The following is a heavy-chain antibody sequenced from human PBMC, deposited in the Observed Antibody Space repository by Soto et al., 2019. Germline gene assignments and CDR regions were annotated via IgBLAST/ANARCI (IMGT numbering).Heavy chain of an antibody. V-gene: IGHV1-3*01. D-gene: IGHD2-2*01. CDR2: INPGNGDT. CDR1: GYSFTKYG. J-gene: IGHJ6*02. CDR3: ARTDCSSTSCYNYYYYGMDV. Sequence: SVKVSCKTSGYSFTKYGLHWVRQAPGQRLEWMGWINPGNGDTKYSQKFQGRVTITRDTSATTAYMELSSLRSEDSAVFYCARTDCSSTSCYNYYYYGMDVWGQGTTVTVSS.